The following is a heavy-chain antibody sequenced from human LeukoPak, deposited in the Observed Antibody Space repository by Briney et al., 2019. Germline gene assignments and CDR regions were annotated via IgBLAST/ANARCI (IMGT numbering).Heavy chain of an antibody. Sequence: PSETLSLTCTVSGGSISSYYWSWIRQPAGKGLEWIGRIYTSGSTNYNPSLKSRVTMSVDSSKNQVSLKLSSVTAADTVVDYCARGSPYYDFWNGNNWFDPWGQGTLVTVSS. D-gene: IGHD3-3*01. CDR1: GGSISSYY. CDR3: ARGSPYYDFWNGNNWFDP. V-gene: IGHV4-4*07. J-gene: IGHJ5*02. CDR2: IYTSGST.